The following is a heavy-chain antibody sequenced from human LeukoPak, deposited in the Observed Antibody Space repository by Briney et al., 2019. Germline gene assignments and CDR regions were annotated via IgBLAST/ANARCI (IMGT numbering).Heavy chain of an antibody. CDR3: AREAYQLLPYFDY. J-gene: IGHJ4*02. Sequence: PSETLSLTCTVSGDSIGSSRYYWGWIRQPPGKGLEWIANIYYSGSTYYNPSLKSRVTISVDTSKNQFSLKLSSVTAADTAVYYCAREAYQLLPYFDYWGQGTLVTVSS. CDR1: GDSIGSSRYY. V-gene: IGHV4-39*07. CDR2: IYYSGST. D-gene: IGHD2-2*01.